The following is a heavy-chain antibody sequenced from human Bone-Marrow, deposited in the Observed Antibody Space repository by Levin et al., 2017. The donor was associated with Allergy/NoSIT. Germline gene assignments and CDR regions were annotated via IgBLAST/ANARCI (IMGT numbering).Heavy chain of an antibody. CDR3: ARESTGDHYGNVLDV. CDR1: GYSFTTHS. Sequence: ASVKVSCKASGYSFTTHSIHWVRQAPGQRLEWMGWINIGNGNTEYSHKFRGRVTIARDTSGNTSYMDLKSLRSEDTAMYFFARESTGDHYGNVLDVWGQGTMVTGSS. V-gene: IGHV1-3*04. CDR2: INIGNGNT. D-gene: IGHD4-17*01. J-gene: IGHJ3*01.